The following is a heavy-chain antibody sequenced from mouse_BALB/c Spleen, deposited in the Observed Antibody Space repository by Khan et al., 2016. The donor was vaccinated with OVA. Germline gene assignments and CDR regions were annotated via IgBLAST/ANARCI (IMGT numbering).Heavy chain of an antibody. D-gene: IGHD1-2*01. V-gene: IGHV1-77*01. CDR3: ARRNDFGYTVAY. CDR2: ISPGSGDT. J-gene: IGHJ3*01. Sequence: QVQLQQSGAELARPGASVKLSCKASGYSFTDYYINWVKQRTGQGLEWIGEISPGSGDTYYNEKFKGKATLTADKASSTAYMQLSSQTSEASAFYFCARRNDFGYTVAYWGQGTLVTVSA. CDR1: GYSFTDYY.